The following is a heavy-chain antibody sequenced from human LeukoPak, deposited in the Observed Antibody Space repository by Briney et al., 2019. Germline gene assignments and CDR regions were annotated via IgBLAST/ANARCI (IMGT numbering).Heavy chain of an antibody. CDR1: GFTFDDYA. CDR2: IYSGGST. Sequence: GGSLRLPCAASGFTFDDYAMHWVRQAPGKGLEWVSVIYSGGSTYYADSVKGRFTISRDNSKNTLYLQMNGLRAEDTAVYYCASGTGTYHDAFDIWGQGTMVTVSS. J-gene: IGHJ3*02. D-gene: IGHD1-7*01. V-gene: IGHV3-66*01. CDR3: ASGTGTYHDAFDI.